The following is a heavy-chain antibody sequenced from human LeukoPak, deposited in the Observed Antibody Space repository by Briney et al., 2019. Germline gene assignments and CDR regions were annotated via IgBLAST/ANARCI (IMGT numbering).Heavy chain of an antibody. J-gene: IGHJ3*02. Sequence: SETLSLTCTVSGGSISGYYWGWIRQPPGKGLEWIGSIYHSGSTYYNPSLKSRVTISVDTSKNQFSLKLSSVTAADTAVYYCARGLNPIVVVITGYAFDIWGQGTMVTVSS. CDR3: ARGLNPIVVVITGYAFDI. CDR2: IYHSGST. D-gene: IGHD3-22*01. CDR1: GGSISGYY. V-gene: IGHV4-38-2*02.